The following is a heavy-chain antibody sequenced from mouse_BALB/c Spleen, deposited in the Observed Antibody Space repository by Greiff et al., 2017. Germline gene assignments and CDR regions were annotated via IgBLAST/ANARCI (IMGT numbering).Heavy chain of an antibody. J-gene: IGHJ2*01. V-gene: IGHV5-17*02. CDR1: GFTFSSFG. CDR2: ISSGSSTI. D-gene: IGHD2-1*01. Sequence: EVMLVESGGGLVQPGGSRKLSCAASGFTFSSFGMHWVRQAPEKGLEWVAYISSGSSTIYYADTVKGRFTISRDNPKNTLFLQMTSLRSEDTAMYYCARGAYYGNYPYFDYWGQGTTLTVSS. CDR3: ARGAYYGNYPYFDY.